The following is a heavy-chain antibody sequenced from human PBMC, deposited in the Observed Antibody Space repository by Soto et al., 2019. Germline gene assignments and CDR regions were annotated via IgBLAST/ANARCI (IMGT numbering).Heavy chain of an antibody. CDR2: IWYDGSYK. CDR3: AKEEGRYTYGLRDC. D-gene: IGHD5-18*01. V-gene: IGHV3-33*06. CDR1: RFTFSNSD. Sequence: PGGSLRLSCAASRFTFSNSDLYGVRQDPGKGREWGAVIWYDGSYKYYADSVKGRFTISGDNSRTTLYLQMKSLRAKDTARYYCAKEEGRYTYGLRDCWGQGTLATFSS. J-gene: IGHJ4*02.